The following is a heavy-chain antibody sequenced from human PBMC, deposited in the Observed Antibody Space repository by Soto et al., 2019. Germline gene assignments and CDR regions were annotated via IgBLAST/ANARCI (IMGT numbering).Heavy chain of an antibody. J-gene: IGHJ3*02. CDR2: IYYSGST. D-gene: IGHD5-12*01. CDR3: ARDCPHGYNYWGAFDI. V-gene: IGHV4-30-4*01. CDR1: GGSISSGDYY. Sequence: QVQLQESGPGLVKPSQTLSLTCTVSGGSISSGDYYWSWIRQPPGKGLEWIGYIYYSGSTYYNPSLKSRVTISVYTSKNQFSLKLSSVTVADSAVYYCARDCPHGYNYWGAFDIWGQGTMVTVSS.